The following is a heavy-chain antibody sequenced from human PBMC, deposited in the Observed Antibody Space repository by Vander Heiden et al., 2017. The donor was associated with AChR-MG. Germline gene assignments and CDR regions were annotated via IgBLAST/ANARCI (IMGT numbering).Heavy chain of an antibody. J-gene: IGHJ4*02. CDR2: IYYSGST. CDR1: GGSISSSSYY. CDR3: AAWIQLFNDY. D-gene: IGHD5-18*01. V-gene: IGHV4-39*01. Sequence: QLQLQESGPGLVKPSETLSLTCTVPGGSISSSSYYWGWIRQPPGKGLEWIGSIYYSGSTYYNPSLKSRVTISVDTSKNQFSLKLSSVTAADTAVYYCAAWIQLFNDYWGQGTLVTVSS.